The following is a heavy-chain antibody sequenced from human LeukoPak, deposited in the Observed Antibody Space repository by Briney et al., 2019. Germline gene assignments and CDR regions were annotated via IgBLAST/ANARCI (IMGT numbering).Heavy chain of an antibody. CDR3: ARVQLGDYIDY. CDR2: IQQDGSEK. J-gene: IGHJ4*02. Sequence: GGSLRLSCAASGFTSSIYYMSWVRQAPGKGLELVANIQQDGSEKYYVDSVKGRFTISRDNAENSLYLQMNSLRAEDTAVYYCARVQLGDYIDYWGQGTLVTVSS. D-gene: IGHD1-1*01. CDR1: GFTSSIYY. V-gene: IGHV3-7*04.